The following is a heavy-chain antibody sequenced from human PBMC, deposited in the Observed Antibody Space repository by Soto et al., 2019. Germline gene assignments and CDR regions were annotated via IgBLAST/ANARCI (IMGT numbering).Heavy chain of an antibody. J-gene: IGHJ4*02. Sequence: QVQLVESGGGVVQPGRSLRLSCAASGFTFSSYTMHWVRQAPGKGLEWVALIYYDGSQKYYADSVKGRFTISRDNSKKMMNLDMNSLRTEDTAVYYCTRGGGNQLGDCYDNWGQGTLVNVSS. CDR2: IYYDGSQK. CDR1: GFTFSSYT. V-gene: IGHV3-30*04. D-gene: IGHD2-21*02. CDR3: TRGGGNQLGDCYDN.